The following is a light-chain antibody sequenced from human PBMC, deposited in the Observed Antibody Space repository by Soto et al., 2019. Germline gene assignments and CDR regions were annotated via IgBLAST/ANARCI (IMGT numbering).Light chain of an antibody. Sequence: EIVLTQSPGTLSLSPGEGATRSCRSSQSVTSSYLAWYQQKPGQAPRLLIYGASIMATGIPDRFSGSGSGTDLTLTISRLEPEDVAVYYRQQYGSARTFGQGTKVEIK. CDR3: QQYGSART. CDR1: QSVTSSY. V-gene: IGKV3-20*01. CDR2: GAS. J-gene: IGKJ1*01.